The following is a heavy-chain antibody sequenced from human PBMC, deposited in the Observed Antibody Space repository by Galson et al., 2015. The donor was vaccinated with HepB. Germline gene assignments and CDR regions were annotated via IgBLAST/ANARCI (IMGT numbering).Heavy chain of an antibody. CDR2: IRSKAYGGTT. V-gene: IGHV3-49*03. D-gene: IGHD3-22*01. CDR3: TRVDYYDSSAIWSLDAFDI. CDR1: GFTFGDYA. Sequence: SLRLSCAASGFTFGDYAMSWFRQAPGKGLEWVGFIRSKAYGGTTEYAASVKGRFTISRDDSKSIAYLQMNSLKTEDTAVYYCTRVDYYDSSAIWSLDAFDIWGQGTMVTVSS. J-gene: IGHJ3*02.